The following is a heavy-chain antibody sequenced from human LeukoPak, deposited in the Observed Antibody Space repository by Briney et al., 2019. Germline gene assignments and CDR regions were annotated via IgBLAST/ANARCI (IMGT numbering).Heavy chain of an antibody. CDR2: IIPIFGIA. J-gene: IGHJ4*02. D-gene: IGHD2-2*01. CDR1: GGTFSSYA. Sequence: SVKVSCKASGGTFSSYAISWVRQAPGQGLEWMGRIIPIFGIANYAQKFQGRVTITADKSTSTAYMELSSLRSEDTAVYYCARHIVVVPAASGVLDYWGQGTLATVSS. CDR3: ARHIVVVPAASGVLDY. V-gene: IGHV1-69*04.